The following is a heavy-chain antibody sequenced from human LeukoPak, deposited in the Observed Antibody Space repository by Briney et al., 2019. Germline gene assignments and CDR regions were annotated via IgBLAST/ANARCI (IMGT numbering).Heavy chain of an antibody. Sequence: GGSLRLSCAASGFTLSSYGTHWVRQAPGKGLEWVAFIRYDGSNKYYADSVQGRFTISRNNSKNTLYLQMNSLRAEDTAVYYCANELGTDYGDYRLYYYYYYMDVWGKGTTVTVSS. V-gene: IGHV3-30*02. J-gene: IGHJ6*03. CDR2: IRYDGSNK. D-gene: IGHD4-17*01. CDR1: GFTLSSYG. CDR3: ANELGTDYGDYRLYYYYYYMDV.